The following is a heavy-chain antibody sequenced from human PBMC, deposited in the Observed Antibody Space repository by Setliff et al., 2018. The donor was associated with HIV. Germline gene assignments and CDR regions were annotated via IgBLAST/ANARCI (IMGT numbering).Heavy chain of an antibody. CDR1: GGSISSYY. V-gene: IGHV4-4*07. CDR3: ARQSGYTRGWDIFGVVAGSFDI. CDR2: IYASGRT. Sequence: SETLSLTCTVSGGSISSYYWSWIRQPAGKGLEWIGRIYASGRTNYNPSLKSQVTLSVDTSKNQFSLRLNSVTAADTAVYYCARQSGYTRGWDIFGVVAGSFDIWGLGTMVTVSS. J-gene: IGHJ3*02. D-gene: IGHD3-3*01.